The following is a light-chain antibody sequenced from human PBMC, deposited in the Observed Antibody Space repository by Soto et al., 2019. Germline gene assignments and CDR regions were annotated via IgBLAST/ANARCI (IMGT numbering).Light chain of an antibody. V-gene: IGLV2-14*03. CDR1: SSDVGGYDY. Sequence: QSVLTQPASVSGSPGQPITISCTGTSSDVGGYDYVSWYQQHPGTAPKLIIYDVSNRPSGVSNRFSGSKSGHTASLTISGLQAEDEGDYYCSSYASSTTPVVFGGGTKVTVL. J-gene: IGLJ2*01. CDR3: SSYASSTTPVV. CDR2: DVS.